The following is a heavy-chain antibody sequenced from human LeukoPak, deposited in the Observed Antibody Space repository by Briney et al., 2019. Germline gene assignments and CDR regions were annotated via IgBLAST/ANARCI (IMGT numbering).Heavy chain of an antibody. CDR2: IKQDGSEK. CDR3: ARTTVITAGYYYYGMDV. J-gene: IGHJ6*02. V-gene: IGHV3-7*03. CDR1: GFTFSSYW. D-gene: IGHD4-17*01. Sequence: PGGSLRLFCAAPGFTFSSYWMSWVRQAPGKGLEWVANIKQDGSEKHYVDSVKGRFTISRDNAKNSLYLQMNSLRAEDTAVYYCARTTVITAGYYYYGMDVWGQGTTVTVSS.